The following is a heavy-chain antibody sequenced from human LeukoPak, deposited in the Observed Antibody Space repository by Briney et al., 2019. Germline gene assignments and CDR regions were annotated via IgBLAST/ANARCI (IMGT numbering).Heavy chain of an antibody. D-gene: IGHD3-22*01. V-gene: IGHV3-23*01. J-gene: IGHJ4*02. CDR1: GFTFSIYA. CDR2: ISGSGGST. CDR3: AKDPYYYDSSEDPFDY. Sequence: GGSLRLSCAASGFTFSIYAMSWVRQAPGKGLEWVSAISGSGGSTYYADSVKGRFTISRDNSKNTLYLQMNSLRAEDTAVYYCAKDPYYYDSSEDPFDYWGQGTLVTVSS.